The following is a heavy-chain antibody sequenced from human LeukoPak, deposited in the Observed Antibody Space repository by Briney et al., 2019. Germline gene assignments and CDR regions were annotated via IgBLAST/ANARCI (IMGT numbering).Heavy chain of an antibody. CDR1: AGSVNSGSYY. CDR2: IHHSGNT. V-gene: IGHV4-39*01. Sequence: SDTLSLTCTVSAGSVNSGSYYWGWIRQPPGKGLEWIGGIHHSGNTYYNASLKSRVTISVDTSKNQFFLKLSSVTAADGAVYYCARHEGSYYDKSGYTFDYWGQGTLVTVSS. D-gene: IGHD3-22*01. J-gene: IGHJ4*02. CDR3: ARHEGSYYDKSGYTFDY.